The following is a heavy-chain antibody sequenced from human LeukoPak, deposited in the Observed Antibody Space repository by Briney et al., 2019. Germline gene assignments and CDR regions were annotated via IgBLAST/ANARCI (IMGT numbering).Heavy chain of an antibody. CDR2: ISYDGSNK. D-gene: IGHD6-13*01. J-gene: IGHJ5*02. CDR3: AKDRSSSWDWFDP. Sequence: GGSLRLSCAASGFTFSSYGMHWVRQAPGKGLEWVAVISYDGSNKYYADSVKGRFTISRDNSKNTLYLQMNSLRAEDTAVYYCAKDRSSSWDWFDPWGQGTLVTVSS. CDR1: GFTFSSYG. V-gene: IGHV3-30*18.